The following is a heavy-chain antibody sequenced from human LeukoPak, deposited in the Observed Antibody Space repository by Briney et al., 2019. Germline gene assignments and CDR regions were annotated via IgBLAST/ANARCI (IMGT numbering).Heavy chain of an antibody. CDR2: VNHQGRT. CDR1: GGSITSTNY. J-gene: IGHJ4*02. Sequence: SQTLSLTCGVSGGSITSTNYSTWVRQPPPKGREWIGEVNHQGRTNYNPSLMGRVAISVDMSENHISLQVTSVAAAYTAVYYCAREGGPYGPLDYSGQGTLVTVSS. CDR3: AREGGPYGPLDY. V-gene: IGHV4-4*02. D-gene: IGHD3-16*01.